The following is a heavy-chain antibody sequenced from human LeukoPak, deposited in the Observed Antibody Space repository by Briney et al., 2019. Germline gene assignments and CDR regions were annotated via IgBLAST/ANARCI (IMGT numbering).Heavy chain of an antibody. J-gene: IGHJ4*02. Sequence: SETLSLTCAVYGGSFSGYYWSWIRQPPGKGLEWIGEINHSGSTNYNPSLKSRVTISVDTSKNQFSLKLSSVTAADTAVYYCAREEGGVDYWGQGTLVTVSS. CDR2: INHSGST. V-gene: IGHV4-34*09. CDR1: GGSFSGYY. D-gene: IGHD3-16*01. CDR3: AREEGGVDY.